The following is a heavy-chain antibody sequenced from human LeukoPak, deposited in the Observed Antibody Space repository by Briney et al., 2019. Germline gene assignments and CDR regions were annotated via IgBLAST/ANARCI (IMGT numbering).Heavy chain of an antibody. CDR3: GREIPGGTTSLDC. J-gene: IGHJ4*02. Sequence: GGSLRLSCAASGFTFSNYEMNWVRQAPGKGLEWVSYISSSGKTVDYADSVKGRFTISRDNAKNALYLQMNSLRAEDTAVYYCGREIPGGTTSLDCWGREPWSPSPQ. D-gene: IGHD1-7*01. CDR2: ISSSGKTV. CDR1: GFTFSNYE. V-gene: IGHV3-48*03.